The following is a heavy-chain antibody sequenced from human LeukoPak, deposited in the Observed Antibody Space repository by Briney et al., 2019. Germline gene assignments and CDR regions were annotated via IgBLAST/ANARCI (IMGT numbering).Heavy chain of an antibody. J-gene: IGHJ4*02. D-gene: IGHD2-21*02. V-gene: IGHV4-59*11. Sequence: SETLSLTCSVSGGSISGHPWSWIRQPPGKGLDYIGFIDYNGYTNYNPSLKSRVTISADTSKNQLSLNLNSVTSADAAVYYCARLAKCDGDCYSFDFWGQGILVAVSS. CDR3: ARLAKCDGDCYSFDF. CDR1: GGSISGHP. CDR2: IDYNGYT.